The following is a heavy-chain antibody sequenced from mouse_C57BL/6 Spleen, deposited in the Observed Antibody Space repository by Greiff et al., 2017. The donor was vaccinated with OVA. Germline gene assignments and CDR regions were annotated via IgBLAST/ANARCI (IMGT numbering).Heavy chain of an antibody. Sequence: QVQLQQPGAELVMPGASVKLSCKASGYTFTSYWMHWVKQRPGQGLEWIGEIDPSDSYTNYNQKFKGKSTLTVDKSSSTAYMQLSSLTSEDSAVYYCARHYYGSGGCDVWGTGTTVTVSS. J-gene: IGHJ1*03. D-gene: IGHD1-1*01. CDR3: ARHYYGSGGCDV. V-gene: IGHV1-69*01. CDR2: IDPSDSYT. CDR1: GYTFTSYW.